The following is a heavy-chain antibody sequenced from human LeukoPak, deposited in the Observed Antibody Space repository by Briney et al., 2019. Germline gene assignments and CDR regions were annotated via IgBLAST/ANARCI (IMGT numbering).Heavy chain of an antibody. Sequence: SETLSLTCTVSGGSISSYYWSWIRQPAGKGLEWIGRIYSSGSTHYNPSLTSRVTMSVDTSTNHFSLNLSSVTAADTAVYYCARDRTYGGNSGFDDWGQGTLVTVSS. CDR3: ARDRTYGGNSGFDD. V-gene: IGHV4-4*07. J-gene: IGHJ4*02. D-gene: IGHD4-23*01. CDR2: IYSSGST. CDR1: GGSISSYY.